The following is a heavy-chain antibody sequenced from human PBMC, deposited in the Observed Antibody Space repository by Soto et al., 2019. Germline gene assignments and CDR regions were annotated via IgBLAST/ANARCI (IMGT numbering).Heavy chain of an antibody. V-gene: IGHV4-61*01. D-gene: IGHD3-10*01. J-gene: IGHJ5*02. Sequence: PSETLSLTCTVSGGSVSSGSYYWSWIRQPPGKGLEWIGYIYYSGSTNYNPSLKSRVTISVDTSKNQFSLKLSSVTAADTAVYYCARAPLGYGSGSSNWFDPWGQGTLVTVSS. CDR2: IYYSGST. CDR1: GGSVSSGSYY. CDR3: ARAPLGYGSGSSNWFDP.